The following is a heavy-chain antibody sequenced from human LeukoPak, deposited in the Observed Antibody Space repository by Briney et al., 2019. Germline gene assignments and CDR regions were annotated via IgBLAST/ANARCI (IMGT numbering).Heavy chain of an antibody. J-gene: IGHJ4*02. V-gene: IGHV4-59*01. CDR1: GGSISSYY. Sequence: SETLSLTCTVSGGSISSYYWSWLRQPPGKGLEWLGYIYYSGSTNYNPSLKSRVTISVDTSENQFSLKLSSVTAADTAVYYCASLYNSSGYYPFVFDYWGQGTLVTVSS. CDR3: ASLYNSSGYYPFVFDY. CDR2: IYYSGST. D-gene: IGHD3-22*01.